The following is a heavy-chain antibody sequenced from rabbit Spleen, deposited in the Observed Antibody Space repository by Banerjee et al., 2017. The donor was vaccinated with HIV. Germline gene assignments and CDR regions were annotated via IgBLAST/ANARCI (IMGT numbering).Heavy chain of an antibody. Sequence: EQLEESGGDLVKPEGSLKLSCKASGFDFSNKAVVCWVRQAPGKGLEWIGCIGTGSGTTWFANWAKGRFTISKTSSTTVTLQMTSLTAADTATYFCASAYSDIYFDLWGPGTLVTVS. D-gene: IGHD6-1*01. J-gene: IGHJ4*01. V-gene: IGHV1S45*01. CDR2: IGTGSGTT. CDR1: GFDFSNKAV. CDR3: ASAYSDIYFDL.